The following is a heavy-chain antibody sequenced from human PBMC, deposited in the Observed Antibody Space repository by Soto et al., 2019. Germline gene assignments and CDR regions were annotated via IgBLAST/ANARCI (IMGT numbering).Heavy chain of an antibody. D-gene: IGHD3-16*01. Sequence: QAQLVQSGAEVKKPGASVKVSCKASGYRFTGYYTHWVRQAPGQGLEWMGWINPNSGATDYAHKFQGRVTMARDTSIRTDYRELSSLTSDDTAVYYCARVGAGDGGWFDPWGQGTLVTVAS. CDR1: GYRFTGYY. CDR3: ARVGAGDGGWFDP. CDR2: INPNSGAT. V-gene: IGHV1-2*02. J-gene: IGHJ5*02.